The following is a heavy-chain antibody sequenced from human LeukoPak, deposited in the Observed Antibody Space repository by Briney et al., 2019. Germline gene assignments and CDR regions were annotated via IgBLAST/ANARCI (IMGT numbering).Heavy chain of an antibody. V-gene: IGHV4-39*01. J-gene: IGHJ3*01. D-gene: IGHD6-13*01. CDR3: ARLTDRSTAAGSFDV. CDR2: IYHSGST. CDR1: GGSISSSSYY. Sequence: PSETLSLTCTVSGGSISSSSYYWGWLRQSPGNGLGWIGSIYHSGSTFYNPSLKSRVTISVDTSKNQFSLRLSSVTAADTAVYYCARLTDRSTAAGSFDVWGQGTMVTVSS.